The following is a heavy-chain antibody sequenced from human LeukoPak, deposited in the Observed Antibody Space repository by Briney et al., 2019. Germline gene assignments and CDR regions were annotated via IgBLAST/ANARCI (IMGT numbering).Heavy chain of an antibody. CDR3: ASSPDYGDWTDAFDI. CDR1: GFTFSSYS. V-gene: IGHV3-48*02. J-gene: IGHJ3*02. Sequence: GGSLRLSCAASGFTFSSYSMNWVRQAPGKGLEWVSYISSSSSTIYYADSVKGRFTISRDNAKNSPYLQMNSLRDEDTAVYYCASSPDYGDWTDAFDIWGQGTMVTVSS. D-gene: IGHD4-17*01. CDR2: ISSSSSTI.